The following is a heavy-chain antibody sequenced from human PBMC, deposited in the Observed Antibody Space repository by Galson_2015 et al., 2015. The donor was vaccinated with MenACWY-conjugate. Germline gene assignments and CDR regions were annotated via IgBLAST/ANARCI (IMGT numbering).Heavy chain of an antibody. Sequence: SLRLSCAASGFRFTDYWMTWVRQAPGKGLDWVANIHQGGSRAYYADSVKGRFTISRDNAKNSVFLQMSSLRPEDSAVYYCVRDGGYGDNDGMGDCGQGTTVTVSS. D-gene: IGHD4-17*01. V-gene: IGHV3-7*03. CDR3: VRDGGYGDNDGMGD. CDR2: IHQGGSRA. J-gene: IGHJ6*02. CDR1: GFRFTDYW.